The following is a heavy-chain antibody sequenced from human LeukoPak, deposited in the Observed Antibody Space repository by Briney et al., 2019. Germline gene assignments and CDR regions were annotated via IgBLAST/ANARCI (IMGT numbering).Heavy chain of an antibody. CDR1: GYSFTSYW. J-gene: IGHJ4*02. D-gene: IGHD2-2*02. CDR2: IYPGDSDT. Sequence: GESLKISCKGSGYSFTSYWIGWVRQMPGKGLEWMGIIYPGDSDTRYRPSFQGQVTISADKSISTAYLQWSSLKASDTAMYYCARENPYCSSTSCYTKSGFDYWGQGTLVTVSS. V-gene: IGHV5-51*01. CDR3: ARENPYCSSTSCYTKSGFDY.